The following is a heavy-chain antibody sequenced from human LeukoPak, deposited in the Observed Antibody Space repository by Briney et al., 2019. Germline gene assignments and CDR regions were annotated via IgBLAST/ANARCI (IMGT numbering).Heavy chain of an antibody. CDR2: IWYDGSNK. J-gene: IGHJ6*03. Sequence: QPGRSLRLSCAASGFTFSSYGMHWVRQAPGKGLEWVAVIWYDGSNKYYADSEKGRFTISRDNSKNTLYLQMNSLRAEDAAVYYCAKDPRGSYSRDYYYYMDVWGKGTTVTVSS. D-gene: IGHD1-26*01. CDR3: AKDPRGSYSRDYYYYMDV. CDR1: GFTFSSYG. V-gene: IGHV3-33*06.